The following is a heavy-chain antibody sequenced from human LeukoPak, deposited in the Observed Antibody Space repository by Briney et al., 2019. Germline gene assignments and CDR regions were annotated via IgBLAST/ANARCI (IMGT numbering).Heavy chain of an antibody. CDR3: AVQYNSGWYALDY. J-gene: IGHJ4*02. V-gene: IGHV3-30*02. D-gene: IGHD6-13*01. Sequence: PGGSLRLSCAASGFRFNSYGVHWVRQAPGKGLEWAAFIRYDGSDKYYADSVKGRFTISRDNSKNTLYLHMDSLRPDDSAVYFCAVQYNSGWYALDYWGQGALVTVSS. CDR2: IRYDGSDK. CDR1: GFRFNSYG.